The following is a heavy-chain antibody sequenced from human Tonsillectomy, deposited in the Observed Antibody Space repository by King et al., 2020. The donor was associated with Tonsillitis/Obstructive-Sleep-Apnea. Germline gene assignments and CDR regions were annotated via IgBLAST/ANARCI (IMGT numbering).Heavy chain of an antibody. V-gene: IGHV3-43*02. CDR2: ISGDGGST. CDR1: GFTFDDYA. CDR3: AKALDSSSWGPID. D-gene: IGHD6-13*01. J-gene: IGHJ4*02. Sequence: DVQLVESGGGVVQPGGSLRLSCAASGFTFDDYAMHWVRQAPGKGLEWVSLISGDGGSTYYADSVKGRFTIFRDNSKNSLSLQMNRLRTEDTAFYYCAKALDSSSWGPIDWGQGTLVTVSS.